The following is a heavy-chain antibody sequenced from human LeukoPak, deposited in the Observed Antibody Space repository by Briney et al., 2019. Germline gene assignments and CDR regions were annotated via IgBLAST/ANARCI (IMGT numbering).Heavy chain of an antibody. CDR3: AKDPGVVTFHYMDV. D-gene: IGHD2/OR15-2a*01. Sequence: PGGSLRLSCAASGFTFSSFAKYWVRQAPGKGLEWVSGISSTGISTYYADSVKGRFTISRDNSKNTLYLQMNSLRAEDTAVYYCAKDPGVVTFHYMDVWGKGTTVTVSS. J-gene: IGHJ6*03. V-gene: IGHV3-23*01. CDR2: ISSTGIST. CDR1: GFTFSSFA.